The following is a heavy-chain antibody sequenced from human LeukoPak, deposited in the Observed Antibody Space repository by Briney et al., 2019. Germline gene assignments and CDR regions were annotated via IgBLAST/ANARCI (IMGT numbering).Heavy chain of an antibody. CDR3: ARFIPIAARPFYYYGMDV. Sequence: ASVKVSCKASGYTFTSYYMHWVRQAPGQGLEWMGIINPSGGSTSYAQKFQGRVTMTRDTSISTAYMELSRPRSDDTAVYYCARFIPIAARPFYYYGMDVWGQGTTVTVSS. V-gene: IGHV1-46*01. CDR1: GYTFTSYY. CDR2: INPSGGST. D-gene: IGHD6-6*01. J-gene: IGHJ6*02.